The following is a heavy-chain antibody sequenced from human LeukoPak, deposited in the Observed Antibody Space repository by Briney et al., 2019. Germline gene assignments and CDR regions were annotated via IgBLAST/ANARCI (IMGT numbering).Heavy chain of an antibody. Sequence: PSETLSLTCAVSGGSISSGGYSWNWIRQPPGKGLEWIGYIYPSGTTYYNPSLKSRVTISVDRSKNQFSLKVNSVTAADTAVYYCVRDGEGRSFDYWGQGTLVTVSS. CDR2: IYPSGTT. D-gene: IGHD2-21*01. J-gene: IGHJ4*02. CDR1: GGSISSGGYS. CDR3: VRDGEGRSFDY. V-gene: IGHV4-30-2*01.